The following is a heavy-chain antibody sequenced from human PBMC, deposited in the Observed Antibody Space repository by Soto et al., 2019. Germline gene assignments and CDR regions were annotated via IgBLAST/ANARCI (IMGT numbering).Heavy chain of an antibody. V-gene: IGHV3-7*01. CDR3: AKDASAAGYSSGWGWGHHGEWLFDY. CDR1: GFTFGSYW. J-gene: IGHJ4*02. D-gene: IGHD6-19*01. CDR2: IKPDGSAT. Sequence: EVQLVESGGGLVQPGGSLRLSCAVSGFTFGSYWMNWVRLIPGKGLEWVAYIKPDGSATYYVDSVKGRFTISRDNSKNTLYLQMNSLRAEDTAVYYCAKDASAAGYSSGWGWGHHGEWLFDYWGQGTLVTVSS.